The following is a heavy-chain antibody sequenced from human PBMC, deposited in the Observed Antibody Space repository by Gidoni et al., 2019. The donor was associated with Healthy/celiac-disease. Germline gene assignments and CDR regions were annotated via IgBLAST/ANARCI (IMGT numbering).Heavy chain of an antibody. D-gene: IGHD4-17*01. V-gene: IGHV3-66*01. J-gene: IGHJ4*02. CDR2: IYRGSNT. CDR3: ARATPNYGDYGRAIDY. Sequence: LEWVSVIYRGSNTYYADSVKGRFTISRDNSKNTLYLQMNSLRTEDTAVYYCARATPNYGDYGRAIDYWGQGTLVTVSS.